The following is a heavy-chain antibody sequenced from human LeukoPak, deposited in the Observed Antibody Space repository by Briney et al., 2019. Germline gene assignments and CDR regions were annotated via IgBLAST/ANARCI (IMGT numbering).Heavy chain of an antibody. Sequence: GGSLRLSCAASGFTFGSYAMHWVRQAPGKGLEWVAVITSDGSDRYYADSVKDRFIISRDRSKNTVYLQMSSLRVEDTAVYCCAREWGRIAVAGGPGYWGQGARVTVSS. J-gene: IGHJ4*02. CDR1: GFTFGSYA. CDR2: ITSDGSDR. D-gene: IGHD6-19*01. V-gene: IGHV3-30*04. CDR3: AREWGRIAVAGGPGY.